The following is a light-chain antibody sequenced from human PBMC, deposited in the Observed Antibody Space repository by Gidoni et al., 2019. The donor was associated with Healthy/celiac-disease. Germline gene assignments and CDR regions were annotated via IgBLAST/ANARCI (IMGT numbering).Light chain of an antibody. CDR1: QSVSSN. Sequence: EIVMTQSPATLSVSPGERATLSCRASQSVSSNLAWYQQKPGQAPRLLIYGASTRATGIPARFSGSGSGTEFTLTISSLQSEDFAVYYCQQYNNXXWTFXXXTKVEIK. CDR2: GAS. V-gene: IGKV3-15*01. CDR3: QQYNNXXWT. J-gene: IGKJ1*01.